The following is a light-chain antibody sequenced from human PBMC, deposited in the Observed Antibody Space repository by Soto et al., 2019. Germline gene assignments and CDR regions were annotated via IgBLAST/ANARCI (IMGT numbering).Light chain of an antibody. CDR3: QQRNSWPLT. J-gene: IGKJ4*01. V-gene: IGKV3D-20*02. CDR2: GTS. CDR1: QSVSSTS. Sequence: EIVLTQSPGTLSLSPGERATLSCRASQSVSSTSLAWYQQKPGQAPRLLIYGTSSRATGILDRFSGSGSGTDFTLTISSLEPEDSAVYYCQQRNSWPLTFGGGTKVDIK.